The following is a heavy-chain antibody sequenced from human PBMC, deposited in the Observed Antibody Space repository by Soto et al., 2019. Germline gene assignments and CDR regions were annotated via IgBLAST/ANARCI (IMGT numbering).Heavy chain of an antibody. J-gene: IGHJ4*02. D-gene: IGHD5-12*01. Sequence: EVQLVESGGGLVQPGGSLRLSCAASGFTFSDRWMNWVRQARGKGLEWVANIKEDGTETHYVDSVKGRFTISRDNAKNSLHLEMNNLRVEDTALYYCASHGGICRGSDCYRYFDSWGQGTLVTVSS. CDR3: ASHGGICRGSDCYRYFDS. CDR2: IKEDGTET. CDR1: GFTFSDRW. V-gene: IGHV3-7*03.